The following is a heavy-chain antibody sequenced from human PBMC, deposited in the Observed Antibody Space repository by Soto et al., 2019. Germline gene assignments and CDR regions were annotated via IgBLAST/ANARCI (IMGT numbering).Heavy chain of an antibody. Sequence: ETLSLTCTVSGDSISTPYWGWMRQSPGKELEWIGYVYYTGSTNYNPSLKSRVTISVDRSKNQFSLKLTSANAADTAVYYCARGRTVRNYADDSSDYFYFFDYWGQGTQVTVSS. CDR1: GDSISTPY. V-gene: IGHV4-59*11. CDR2: VYYTGST. D-gene: IGHD3-22*01. CDR3: ARGRTVRNYADDSSDYFYFFDY. J-gene: IGHJ4*02.